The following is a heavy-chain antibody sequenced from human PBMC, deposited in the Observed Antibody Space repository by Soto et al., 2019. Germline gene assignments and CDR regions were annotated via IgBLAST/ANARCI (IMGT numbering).Heavy chain of an antibody. D-gene: IGHD2-21*02. CDR1: GFTFSSYP. V-gene: IGHV3-30-3*01. J-gene: IGHJ4*02. CDR3: ARDAYCGGDCYMYYFDY. CDR2: LSYDGSNK. Sequence: QVQLVESGGGVVQPGRSRRLSCAASGFTFSSYPMHWVRQAPGKGLEWVAVLSYDGSNKYFADSVKGRFTISRANSKNMLYLQMNSLRPEDTAVYYCARDAYCGGDCYMYYFDYWGQGTLVTVSS.